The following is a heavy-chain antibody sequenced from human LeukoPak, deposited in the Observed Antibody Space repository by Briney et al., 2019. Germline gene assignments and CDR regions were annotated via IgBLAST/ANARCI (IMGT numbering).Heavy chain of an antibody. J-gene: IGHJ3*02. CDR2: IYSGGNT. V-gene: IGHV3-53*01. CDR1: GFTVSSDY. D-gene: IGHD2-15*01. Sequence: GGSLRLSCAASGFTVSSDYMSWVRQAPGKGLEWVSVIYSGGNTYYADSVKGRFTISRDNSKNTLYLQMNSLRAEDTAVYYCAKGRIVVVVAAQDAFDIWGQGTMVTVSS. CDR3: AKGRIVVVVAAQDAFDI.